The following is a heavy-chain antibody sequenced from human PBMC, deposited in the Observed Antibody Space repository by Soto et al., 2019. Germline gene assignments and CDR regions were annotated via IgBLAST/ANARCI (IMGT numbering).Heavy chain of an antibody. Sequence: GGSLRLSCAASGFTFSSYAMHWVRQAPGKXPEWVAVISYDGSNKYYADSVKGRFTISRDNSKNTLYLQMNSLRAEDTAVYYCARDGNTIFGVVMKHNSNYFDYWGQGTLVTVSS. J-gene: IGHJ4*02. CDR2: ISYDGSNK. D-gene: IGHD3-3*01. V-gene: IGHV3-30-3*01. CDR1: GFTFSSYA. CDR3: ARDGNTIFGVVMKHNSNYFDY.